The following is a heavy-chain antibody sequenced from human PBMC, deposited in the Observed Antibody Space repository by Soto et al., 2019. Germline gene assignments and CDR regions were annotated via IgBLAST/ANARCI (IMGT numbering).Heavy chain of an antibody. CDR2: IWYDGSNK. Sequence: GGSLRLSCAASGFTFSSYGMHWVRQAPGKGLEWVAVIWYDGSNKYYADSVKGRFTISRDNSKNTLYLQMNSLRAEDTAVYYCARDQTWGDSSSWYVYYYMDVWGKGTTVTVSS. CDR1: GFTFSSYG. D-gene: IGHD6-13*01. CDR3: ARDQTWGDSSSWYVYYYMDV. J-gene: IGHJ6*03. V-gene: IGHV3-33*01.